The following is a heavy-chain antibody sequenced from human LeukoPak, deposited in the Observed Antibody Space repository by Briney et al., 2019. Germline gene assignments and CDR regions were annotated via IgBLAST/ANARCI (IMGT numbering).Heavy chain of an antibody. J-gene: IGHJ4*02. CDR2: ISSSSSYT. Sequence: PGGSLRLSCAASGFTFSDYYMSWIRQAPGKGLEWVSYISSSSSYTNYADSVKGRFTISRDNAKNSLYLQMNSLRAEDTAVYYCARWKLYGDSYCLDYWGQGTLVTVSS. V-gene: IGHV3-11*06. CDR1: GFTFSDYY. D-gene: IGHD2-21*02. CDR3: ARWKLYGDSYCLDY.